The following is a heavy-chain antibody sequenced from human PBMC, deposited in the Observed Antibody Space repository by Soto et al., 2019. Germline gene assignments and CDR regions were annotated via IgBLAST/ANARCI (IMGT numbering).Heavy chain of an antibody. D-gene: IGHD3-10*01. CDR3: ARGVRGHYGKDV. Sequence: EVQLVESGGGLVQPGGSLRLSCAASGFTFNNYWIHWVRQAPGKGLMWVSRINGDGTTTNYADSVRGRFAISRDNAENTLYLQLNSLRAEDTALYYCARGVRGHYGKDVWGQGTTVTVSS. V-gene: IGHV3-74*01. J-gene: IGHJ6*02. CDR2: INGDGTTT. CDR1: GFTFNNYW.